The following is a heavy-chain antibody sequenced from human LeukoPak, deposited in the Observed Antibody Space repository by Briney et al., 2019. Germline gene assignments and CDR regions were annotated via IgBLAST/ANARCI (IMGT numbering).Heavy chain of an antibody. CDR1: GGSISSGDYY. Sequence: SETLSLTCTVSGGSISSGDYYWSWIRQPPGKGLEWIGYIYYSGSTYYNPSLKTRVTISVDTSKNQFSLKLSSVTAADTAVYYCARVSSRYGDYCLDYWGQGTLVTVSS. V-gene: IGHV4-30-4*01. D-gene: IGHD4-17*01. J-gene: IGHJ4*02. CDR3: ARVSSRYGDYCLDY. CDR2: IYYSGST.